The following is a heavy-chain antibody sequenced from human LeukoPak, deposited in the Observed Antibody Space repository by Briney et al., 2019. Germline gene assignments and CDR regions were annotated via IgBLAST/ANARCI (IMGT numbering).Heavy chain of an antibody. V-gene: IGHV1-69*13. CDR1: GGTFSSYA. J-gene: IGHJ4*02. Sequence: ASVKVSCKASGGTFSSYAISWVRQAPGQGLEWMGGIIPIFGTANYAQKFQGRVTITADESTSTAYMELSSLRSEDTAVYYCAGRLYDSSGSDYWGQGTLVTVSS. CDR3: AGRLYDSSGSDY. D-gene: IGHD3-22*01. CDR2: IIPIFGTA.